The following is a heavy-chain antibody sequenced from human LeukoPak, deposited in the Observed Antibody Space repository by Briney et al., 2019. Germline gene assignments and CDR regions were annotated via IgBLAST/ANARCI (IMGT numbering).Heavy chain of an antibody. D-gene: IGHD1-26*01. J-gene: IGHJ4*02. V-gene: IGHV3-13*01. CDR2: IDTAGDT. CDR1: GFTFSNYD. CDR3: ARDEGATEFDY. Sequence: GGSLRLSCAASGFTFSNYDMHWVRQVIGKGLEWVSAIDTAGDTYYLGSVKGRFTISRENAKNSFSLQMNSLRAGDTAVYYCARDEGATEFDYWGQGTLVTVSS.